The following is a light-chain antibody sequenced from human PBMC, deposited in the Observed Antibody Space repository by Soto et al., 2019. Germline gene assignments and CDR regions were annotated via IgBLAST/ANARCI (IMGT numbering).Light chain of an antibody. Sequence: QSVLTQPASVAGSPGQSITISFTGTSIDVGGNNYVSWYQQHPGKVPKLMIFEVSNRPSGVSNRFSGSKSGNTASLTISGLQAEDEADYYCSSYTTSRTLVFGPGTKVTVL. CDR2: EVS. CDR1: SIDVGGNNY. CDR3: SSYTTSRTLV. V-gene: IGLV2-14*01. J-gene: IGLJ1*01.